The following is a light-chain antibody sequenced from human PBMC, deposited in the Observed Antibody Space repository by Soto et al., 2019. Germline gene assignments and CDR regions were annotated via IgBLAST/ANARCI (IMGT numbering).Light chain of an antibody. CDR1: SSDVGSHNF. Sequence: QSVLTQPASVSGSPGQSITISCTGTSSDVGSHNFVSWYQQRPGKAPKLMIFEVTKRPSGVSSRFSASKSGNTASLTISGVQAEDEVDYYCCSYGGTTTWVFGGGTKLTVL. CDR2: EVT. CDR3: CSYGGTTTWV. J-gene: IGLJ2*01. V-gene: IGLV2-23*02.